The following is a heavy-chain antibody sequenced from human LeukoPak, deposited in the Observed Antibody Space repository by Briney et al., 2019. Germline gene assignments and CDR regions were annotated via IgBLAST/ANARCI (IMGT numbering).Heavy chain of an antibody. D-gene: IGHD4-23*01. Sequence: GGSLRLSCAASGFTFSSYWMSWVRQAPGKGLEWVANIKEDGSEKYYVDSVKGRFTISRDNAKNSLYLQMNSLRAEDTAVYYCARPHYGGFSEEGFGPWGQGTLVTVSS. CDR1: GFTFSSYW. CDR3: ARPHYGGFSEEGFGP. CDR2: IKEDGSEK. V-gene: IGHV3-7*05. J-gene: IGHJ5*02.